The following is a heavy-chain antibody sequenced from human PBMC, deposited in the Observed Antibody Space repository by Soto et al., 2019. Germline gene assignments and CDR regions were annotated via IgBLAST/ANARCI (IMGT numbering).Heavy chain of an antibody. CDR3: ASPHCTNGVGYGKGAPRYYYYGMDV. V-gene: IGHV1-69*01. CDR1: GGTFSSYA. CDR2: IIPIFGTA. Sequence: QVQLVQSGAEVKKPGSSVKVSCKASGGTFSSYAISWVRQAPGPGLEWMGGIIPIFGTANYAQKFQGRVTITADESTSTAYMELSSLRSEDTAVYYCASPHCTNGVGYGKGAPRYYYYGMDVCGQGTTVTV. J-gene: IGHJ6*02. D-gene: IGHD2-8*01.